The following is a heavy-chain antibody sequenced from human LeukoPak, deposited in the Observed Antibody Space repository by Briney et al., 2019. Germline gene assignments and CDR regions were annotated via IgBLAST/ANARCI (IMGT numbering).Heavy chain of an antibody. CDR1: GFTVSSNY. CDR3: ASSGYSYGFDAFDI. J-gene: IGHJ3*02. CDR2: IYSGGST. D-gene: IGHD5-18*01. V-gene: IGHV3-66*01. Sequence: GGSLRLSCAASGFTVSSNYMSWVRQAPGKGLEWVSVIYSGGSTYYADSVKGRFTISRDNSKNTLYLQMNSLRAVDTAVYYCASSGYSYGFDAFDIWGQGTMVTVSS.